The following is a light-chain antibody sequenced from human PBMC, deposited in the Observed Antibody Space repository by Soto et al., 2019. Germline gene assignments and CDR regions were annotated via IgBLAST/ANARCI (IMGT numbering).Light chain of an antibody. CDR1: QSVSSN. CDR2: GAS. V-gene: IGKV3-15*01. Sequence: EIVITQSPATLSVSPGERATLSCRASQSVSSNLAWYQQKPGQSPRLLVYGASTRATGIPARFTGSGSGTEFTLSISNLQSQDVAIYYCQHYYNWPRTFGQGTKVDIK. J-gene: IGKJ1*01. CDR3: QHYYNWPRT.